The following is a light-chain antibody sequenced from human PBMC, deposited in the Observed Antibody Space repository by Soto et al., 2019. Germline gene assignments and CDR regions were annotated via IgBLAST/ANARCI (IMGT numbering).Light chain of an antibody. CDR2: KAS. J-gene: IGKJ4*01. V-gene: IGKV1-5*03. CDR3: QQYNSYPLT. CDR1: QTISTW. Sequence: DIQVTQSPPTLSASVGDRVTITCRASQTISTWMAWYQQKPGKAPKLLIYKASTLKSGVPSRFSGSRSGTDFTLTISSLQPEDFATYYCQQYNSYPLTFGGGTKVDI.